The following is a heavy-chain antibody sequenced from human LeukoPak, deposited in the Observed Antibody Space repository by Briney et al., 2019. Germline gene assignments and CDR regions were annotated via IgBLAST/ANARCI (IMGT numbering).Heavy chain of an antibody. CDR1: GGSIRSFF. D-gene: IGHD4-23*01. CDR3: ARVQTVVTHYYYYYGMDV. Sequence: SETLSLTCTVSGGSIRSFFWSWLRQPPGKPLVWLGHIYHTGSTNYNPSFKSRVTISVDTSKNQFSLKLSSVTAADTAVYYCARVQTVVTHYYYYYGMDVWGQGTTVTVSS. CDR2: IYHTGST. J-gene: IGHJ6*02. V-gene: IGHV4-59*01.